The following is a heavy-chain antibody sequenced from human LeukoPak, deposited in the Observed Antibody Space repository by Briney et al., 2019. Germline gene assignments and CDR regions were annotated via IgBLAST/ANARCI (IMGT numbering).Heavy chain of an antibody. CDR3: ARGPEDYYDSSGYYSYFDY. J-gene: IGHJ4*02. CDR2: MNPNSGNT. D-gene: IGHD3-22*01. CDR1: GYTFTSYD. Sequence: ASVKVSCKASGYTFTSYDINWVRQATGQGLEWMGWMNPNSGNTGYAQKFQGRVTMTRNTSISTAYMELSSLRSEDTAVYYCARGPEDYYDSSGYYSYFDYWGQGTLVTVSS. V-gene: IGHV1-8*01.